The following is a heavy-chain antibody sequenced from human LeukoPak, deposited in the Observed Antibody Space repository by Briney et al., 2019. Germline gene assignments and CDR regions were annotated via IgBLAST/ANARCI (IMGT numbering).Heavy chain of an antibody. Sequence: PGGSLRLSCAASGFTFSSYWMSWVRQAPGKGLEWVANIKRDGSEQYYVDSVEGRFTISRDNAKNSLYLQMNSLRAEDTAVYYCARHGGYYSDYWGQGTLVTVSS. CDR2: IKRDGSEQ. D-gene: IGHD3-10*01. J-gene: IGHJ4*02. CDR1: GFTFSSYW. CDR3: ARHGGYYSDY. V-gene: IGHV3-7*01.